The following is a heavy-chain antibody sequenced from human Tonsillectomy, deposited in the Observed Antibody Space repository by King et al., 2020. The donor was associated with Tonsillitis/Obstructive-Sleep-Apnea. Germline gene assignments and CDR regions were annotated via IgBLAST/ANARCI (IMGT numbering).Heavy chain of an antibody. CDR3: ARWRPWLRSYYFDY. Sequence: VQMVESGGGVVRPGGSLRLSCAASGFTFDDYGMSWVRQAPGKALEWVSGINWNGGSTGYADSVKGRFTISRDNAKNSLYLQMNSLRAEDTALYYCARWRPWLRSYYFDYWGQGTLVTVSS. D-gene: IGHD5-12*01. V-gene: IGHV3-20*04. CDR2: INWNGGST. J-gene: IGHJ4*02. CDR1: GFTFDDYG.